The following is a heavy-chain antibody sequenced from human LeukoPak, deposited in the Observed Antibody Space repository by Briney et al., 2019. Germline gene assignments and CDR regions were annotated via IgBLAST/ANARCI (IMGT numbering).Heavy chain of an antibody. J-gene: IGHJ6*03. CDR2: IYPGDSDN. CDR3: ARTATDSGWDHYYYYYMDV. V-gene: IGHV5-51*01. D-gene: IGHD6-19*01. Sequence: GESLKISCKGSGYSFTSYWIGWVRQMPGKGLEWMGIIYPGDSDNRYSPSFQGQVTISADKSISTAYLQWSSLKASDTAMYYCARTATDSGWDHYYYYYMDVWGKGTTVTVSS. CDR1: GYSFTSYW.